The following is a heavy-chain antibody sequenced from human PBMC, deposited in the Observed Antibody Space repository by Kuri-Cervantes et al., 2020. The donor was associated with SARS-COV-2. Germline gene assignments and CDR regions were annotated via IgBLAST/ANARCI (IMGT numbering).Heavy chain of an antibody. J-gene: IGHJ6*04. Sequence: ESLKISCAASGFTFSDYYITWIRQPPGKGLEWIGYIYYSGSTNYNPSLKSRVTISVDTSNNQFSLKLSSVTAADTAVYYCARPGGFLDVWGKGTTVTVSS. CDR3: ARPGGFLDV. CDR2: IYYSGST. V-gene: IGHV4-59*12. D-gene: IGHD4-23*01. CDR1: GFTFSDYY.